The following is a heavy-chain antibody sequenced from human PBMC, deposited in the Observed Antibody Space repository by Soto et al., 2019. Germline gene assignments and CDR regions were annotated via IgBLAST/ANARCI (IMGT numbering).Heavy chain of an antibody. J-gene: IGHJ4*02. CDR2: IDWDDDK. Sequence: SGPTLVNPTQTLTLTCTFSGFSLSTSGMCVSWIRQPPGKALEWLARIDWDDDKYYSTSLKTRLTISKYTSKNQVVLAMTNMDPVDTATYYCARIRRKAVTGALVFDYWGQGTLVTVSS. CDR1: GFSLSTSGMC. D-gene: IGHD6-19*01. CDR3: ARIRRKAVTGALVFDY. V-gene: IGHV2-70*11.